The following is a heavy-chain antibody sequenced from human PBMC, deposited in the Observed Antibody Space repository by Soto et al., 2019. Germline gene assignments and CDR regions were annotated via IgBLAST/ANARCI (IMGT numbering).Heavy chain of an antibody. CDR3: VQWSTDTYCRIFFDY. J-gene: IGHJ4*02. V-gene: IGHV2-5*02. CDR1: GFSPSSSAVGVG. D-gene: IGHD2-15*01. CDR2: IYWDDDK. Sequence: GSGPTLVNPTQTLTLTRTFSGFSPSSSAVGVGVGLIHHPPGKAVEWLALIYWDDDKRYSPSLKSRLTITKDTSQNQVVLTMTNMDAVDTATYYCVQWSTDTYCRIFFDYWGLGPLVTVSS.